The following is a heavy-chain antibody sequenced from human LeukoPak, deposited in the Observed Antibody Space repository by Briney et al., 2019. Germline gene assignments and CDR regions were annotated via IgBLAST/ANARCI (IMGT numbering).Heavy chain of an antibody. CDR1: GFTFSSYA. J-gene: IGHJ6*02. CDR3: ARDQQGYDIFSINYYYYGMDV. Sequence: GGSLRLSCAASGFTFSSYAMSWVRQAPGKGLEWVSVIYSGGSTYYADSVKGRFTISRDNSKNTLYLQMNSLRAEDTAVYYCARDQQGYDIFSINYYYYGMDVWGQGTLVTVSS. D-gene: IGHD3-9*01. V-gene: IGHV3-66*01. CDR2: IYSGGST.